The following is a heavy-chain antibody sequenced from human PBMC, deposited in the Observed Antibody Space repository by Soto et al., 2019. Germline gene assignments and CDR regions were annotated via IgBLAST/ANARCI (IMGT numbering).Heavy chain of an antibody. CDR1: GFTFSSYA. CDR3: AKFLRITMMVVVTPDATDI. D-gene: IGHD3-22*01. Sequence: GGSLRLSCAASGFTFSSYAMSWVRQAPGKGLEWVSAISGSGGSTYYADSVKGRFTISRDNSKNTLYLQMNSLRAEDTAVYYCAKFLRITMMVVVTPDATDISCQGTLDT. V-gene: IGHV3-23*01. CDR2: ISGSGGST. J-gene: IGHJ3*02.